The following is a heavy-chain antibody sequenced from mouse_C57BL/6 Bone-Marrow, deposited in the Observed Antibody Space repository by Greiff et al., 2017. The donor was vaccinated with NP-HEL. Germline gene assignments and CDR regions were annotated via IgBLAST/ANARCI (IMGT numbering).Heavy chain of an antibody. J-gene: IGHJ4*01. CDR3: AREPYGYDGYYAMDY. CDR2: IYPGSGST. Sequence: QVQLQQPGAELVKPGASVKMSCKASGYTFTSYWITWVKQRPGQGLEWIGDIYPGSGSTNYNEKFKSKATLTVDTSSSTAYMQLSSLTSEDSAVYYCAREPYGYDGYYAMDYWGQGTSVTVSS. CDR1: GYTFTSYW. D-gene: IGHD2-2*01. V-gene: IGHV1-55*01.